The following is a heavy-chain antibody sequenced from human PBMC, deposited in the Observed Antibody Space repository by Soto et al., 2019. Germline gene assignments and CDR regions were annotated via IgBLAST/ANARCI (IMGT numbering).Heavy chain of an antibody. CDR1: GGSISSGDYY. Sequence: QVQLQESGPGLVKPSQTLSLTCTVSGGSISSGDYYWSWIRQPPGKGLEWIGYIYSSVNTYYNPSLKSRVSMSLDTSKNQFSVKLSSVTAAETAVYYCARGAPFYFDYWGQGTLVTVSS. V-gene: IGHV4-30-4*01. CDR3: ARGAPFYFDY. CDR2: IYSSVNT. J-gene: IGHJ4*02.